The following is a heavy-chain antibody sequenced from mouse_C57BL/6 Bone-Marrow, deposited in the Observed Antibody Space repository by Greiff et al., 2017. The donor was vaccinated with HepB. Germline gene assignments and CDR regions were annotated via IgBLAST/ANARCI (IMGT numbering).Heavy chain of an antibody. J-gene: IGHJ4*01. CDR2: IWTGGGT. Sequence: VKLVESGPGLVAPSQSLSITCTVSGFSLTSYAISWVRQPPGKGLEWLGVIWTGGGTNYNSALKSRLSISKDNSKSQVFLKMNSLQTDDTARYYCARNLLFITTVVATSYYAMDYWGQGTSVTVSS. V-gene: IGHV2-9-1*01. CDR3: ARNLLFITTVVATSYYAMDY. CDR1: GFSLTSYA. D-gene: IGHD1-1*01.